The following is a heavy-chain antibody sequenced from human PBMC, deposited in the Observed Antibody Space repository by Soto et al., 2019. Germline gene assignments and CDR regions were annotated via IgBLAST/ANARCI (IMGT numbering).Heavy chain of an antibody. J-gene: IGHJ5*02. V-gene: IGHV4-30-2*01. CDR2: IYHSGST. D-gene: IGHD2-2*01. CDR3: GRVPDR. Sequence: SETLSLTCAVSDGSISSGGYSWSWIRQPPGKGLEWIGYIYHSGSTYYNPSLKSRVTISVDRSKNQFSLKLSSVTAADTAVYYCGRVPDRWGQGTLVTVSS. CDR1: DGSISSGGYS.